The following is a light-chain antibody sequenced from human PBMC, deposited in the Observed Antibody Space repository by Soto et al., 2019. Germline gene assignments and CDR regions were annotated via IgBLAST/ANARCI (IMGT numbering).Light chain of an antibody. CDR1: NSDINNYDY. J-gene: IGLJ2*01. CDR3: CSHTISGSGTPV. CDR2: EVT. Sequence: QSALTQPASVSGSPGQSITLSCTGANSDINNYDYVSWYRQYPGLAPQLIISEVTNRPSVISDRFSGSKSANTAYLTISGRQVEDEAEYYCCSHTISGSGTPVFGGGTKVTVL. V-gene: IGLV2-14*01.